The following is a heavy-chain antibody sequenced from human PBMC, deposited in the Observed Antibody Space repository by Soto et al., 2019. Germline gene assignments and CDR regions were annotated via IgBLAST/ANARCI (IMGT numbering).Heavy chain of an antibody. CDR2: IYWDDDK. D-gene: IGHD6-13*01. V-gene: IGHV2-5*02. CDR3: AHYDDIAAAGTSGYYYYYMDV. CDR1: GFSLSTRGVG. J-gene: IGHJ6*03. Sequence: QITLKESGPTLVNPTQTLTLTCTFSGFSLSTRGVGVGWIRQPPGKALEWLALIYWDDDKRYSPSLKSRLTITKDTSKNQVVLTMTNMDPVDTATYYCAHYDDIAAAGTSGYYYYYMDVWGKGTTVTVSS.